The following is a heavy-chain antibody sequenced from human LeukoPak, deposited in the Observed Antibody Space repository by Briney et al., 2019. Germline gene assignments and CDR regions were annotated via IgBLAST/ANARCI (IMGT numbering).Heavy chain of an antibody. CDR3: ARYSINYGPWFPDF. CDR2: ISPNNGVT. V-gene: IGHV1-2*02. Sequence: GASVKVSCKASGYTFTGYYMHWVRQAPGQGLEWMGWISPNNGVTLYAQKFQGSVTMTRDTSITTAYMEVNSLRSDDTAVFFCARYSINYGPWFPDFWGQGTLVTVSS. D-gene: IGHD3-10*01. J-gene: IGHJ4*02. CDR1: GYTFTGYY.